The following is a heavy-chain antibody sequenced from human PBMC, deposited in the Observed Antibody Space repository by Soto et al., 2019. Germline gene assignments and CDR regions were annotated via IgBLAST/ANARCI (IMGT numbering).Heavy chain of an antibody. CDR2: ISWISGSI. J-gene: IGHJ6*02. D-gene: IGHD1-1*01. CDR3: AKDKVESRHYYDYGMDV. CDR1: GFTFDDYS. V-gene: IGHV3-9*01. Sequence: EVQLVESGGGLVQPGGSLRLSCAASGFTFDDYSMHWVRQAPGKGLEWVSSISWISGSIGYADSVKGRFTISRDNDKNALDLQKNSLGAEETAFYYWAKDKVESRHYYDYGMDVWGQGTTVTVSS.